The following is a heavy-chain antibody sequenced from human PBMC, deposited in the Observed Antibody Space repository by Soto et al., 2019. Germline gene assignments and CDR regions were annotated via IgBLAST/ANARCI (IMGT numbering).Heavy chain of an antibody. Sequence: GGSLRLSCAASGFTFSSYWMHWVRQAPGKGLVWVSRINSDGSSTSYADSVKGRFTISRDNAKNTLYLQMNSLRAEDTAVYYCARDSRAGAKYFDWPDGWFDPWGQGTLVTVSS. CDR2: INSDGSST. V-gene: IGHV3-74*01. J-gene: IGHJ5*02. CDR1: GFTFSSYW. CDR3: ARDSRAGAKYFDWPDGWFDP. D-gene: IGHD3-9*01.